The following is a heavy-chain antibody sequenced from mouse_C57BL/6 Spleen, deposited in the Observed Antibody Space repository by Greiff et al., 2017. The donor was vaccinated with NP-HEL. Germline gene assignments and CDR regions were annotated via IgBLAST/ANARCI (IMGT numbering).Heavy chain of an antibody. CDR3: ARGTTVVLFDY. CDR1: GYAFSSSW. CDR2: LYPGDGDT. J-gene: IGHJ2*01. Sequence: VQLQQSGPELVKPGASVKISCKASGYAFSSSWMNWVKQRPGKGLEWIGRLYPGDGDTNYNGKFKGKATLTADKSSSTAYMQLSSLTSEDSAVYFCARGTTVVLFDYWGQGTTLTVSS. D-gene: IGHD1-1*01. V-gene: IGHV1-82*01.